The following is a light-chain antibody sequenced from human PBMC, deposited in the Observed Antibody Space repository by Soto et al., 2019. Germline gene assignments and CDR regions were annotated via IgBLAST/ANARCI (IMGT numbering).Light chain of an antibody. CDR2: DAS. CDR3: QRGDT. J-gene: IGKJ5*01. Sequence: EIVLTQSPATLSSSPGERATLSCRASQSVSSNLAWYQQKPGQAPRLLIYDASNRATGIPARFSGSGSGTDFTLTISSLEPEDFAVYYCQRGDTFGQGKRLEIK. V-gene: IGKV3-11*01. CDR1: QSVSSN.